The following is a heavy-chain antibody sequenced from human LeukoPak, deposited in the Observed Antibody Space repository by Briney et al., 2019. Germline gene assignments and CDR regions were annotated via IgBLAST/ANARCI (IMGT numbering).Heavy chain of an antibody. D-gene: IGHD1-1*01. CDR2: INHSGST. CDR1: GGSFSGYY. Sequence: PSETLSLTCAVYGGSFSGYYWSWIRQPPGKGPEWIGEINHSGSTNYNPSLKSRVTISVDTSKNQFSLKLSSVTAADTAVYYCARGSGGYYYYGMDVWGQGTTVTVSS. J-gene: IGHJ6*02. V-gene: IGHV4-34*01. CDR3: ARGSGGYYYYGMDV.